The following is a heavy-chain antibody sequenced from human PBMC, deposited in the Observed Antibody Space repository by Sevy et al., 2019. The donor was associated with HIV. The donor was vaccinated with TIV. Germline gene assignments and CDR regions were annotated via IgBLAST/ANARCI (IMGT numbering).Heavy chain of an antibody. D-gene: IGHD3-10*01. V-gene: IGHV4-31*11. CDR3: ARAGFRGDMGGAFDI. CDR2: IYYSGST. Sequence: SETLSLTCAVSGGSISSGGYYWSWIRQHPGKGLEWIGYIYYSGSTYYNPSLKSRVTISVDTSKNQFSLKLSSVTAADTAVYYCARAGFRGDMGGAFDIWGQGTMVTVSS. J-gene: IGHJ3*02. CDR1: GGSISSGGYY.